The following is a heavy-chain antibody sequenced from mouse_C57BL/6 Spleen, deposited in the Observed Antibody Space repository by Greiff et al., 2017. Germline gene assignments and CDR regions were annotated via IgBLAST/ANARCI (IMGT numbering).Heavy chain of an antibody. D-gene: IGHD2-4*01. V-gene: IGHV7-3*01. J-gene: IGHJ1*03. CDR1: GFTFTDYY. Sequence: EVQGVESGGGLVQPGGSLSLSCAASGFTFTDYYMSWVRQPPGKALEWLGFIRNKANGYTTEYSASVKGRFTISRDNSQSILYLQMNALRAEDSAPYYCARSSRAYYYDYDYWYFDVWGTGTTVTVSS. CDR2: IRNKANGYTT. CDR3: ARSSRAYYYDYDYWYFDV.